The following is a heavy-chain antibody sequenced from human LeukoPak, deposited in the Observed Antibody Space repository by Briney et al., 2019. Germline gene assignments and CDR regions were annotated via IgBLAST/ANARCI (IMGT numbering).Heavy chain of an antibody. CDR3: ARGYSSGLYGAEYFQD. CDR1: GFTFSIYS. CDR2: ISSGSSYI. V-gene: IGHV3-21*01. D-gene: IGHD6-19*01. J-gene: IGHJ1*01. Sequence: KPGGSLRLSCAASGFTFSIYSMNWVRQAPGKGLEWVSSISSGSSYIYYADSVQGRFTISRDNAKNSLFLQMNSLRAEDTAVYYCARGYSSGLYGAEYFQDWGLGTLVTVSS.